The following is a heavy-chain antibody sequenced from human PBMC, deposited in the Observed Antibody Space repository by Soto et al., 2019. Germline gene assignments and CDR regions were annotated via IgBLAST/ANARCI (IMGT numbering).Heavy chain of an antibody. J-gene: IGHJ6*03. V-gene: IGHV5-51*01. CDR2: IYPGDSDT. Sequence: PGESLKISCKGSGYSFTSYWIGWVRQMPGKGLEWMGIIYPGDSDTRYSPSFQGQVTISADKSISTAYLQWSSLKASDTAMYYCARHRWPNRQYYYMDFSGKGTTVTVSS. D-gene: IGHD2-15*01. CDR3: ARHRWPNRQYYYMDF. CDR1: GYSFTSYW.